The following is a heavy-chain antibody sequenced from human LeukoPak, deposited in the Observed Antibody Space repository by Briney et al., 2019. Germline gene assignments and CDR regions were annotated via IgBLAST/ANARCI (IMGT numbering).Heavy chain of an antibody. Sequence: GGSLRLSCAASGFTFSSYAMSWVRQAPGKGLEWVSVTFYADSVKGRFTISRDNSKNTLYLQMNSLRAEDTAVYYCAKRASGSGTSLYYFDYWGQGTLVTVSS. CDR2: T. D-gene: IGHD3-10*01. CDR3: AKRASGSGTSLYYFDY. J-gene: IGHJ4*02. CDR1: GFTFSSYA. V-gene: IGHV3-23*01.